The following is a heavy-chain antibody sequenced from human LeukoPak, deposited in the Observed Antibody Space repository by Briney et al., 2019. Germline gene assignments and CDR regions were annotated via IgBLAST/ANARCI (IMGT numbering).Heavy chain of an antibody. CDR2: IYYSGST. CDR3: ARRGSLFYFDF. CDR1: GGSISSYY. V-gene: IGHV4-59*08. Sequence: SETLSLTCTVSGGSISSYYWSWIRQPPGKGLEWIGYIYYSGSTNYNPSPKSRVTLSVDTSKNQFSLKLSSVTAADTALYYCARRGSLFYFDFWGQRTLVTVSS. D-gene: IGHD2-15*01. J-gene: IGHJ4*02.